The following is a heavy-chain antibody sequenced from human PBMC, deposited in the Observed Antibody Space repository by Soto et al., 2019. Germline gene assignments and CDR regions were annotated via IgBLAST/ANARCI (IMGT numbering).Heavy chain of an antibody. D-gene: IGHD2-2*01. Sequence: QVQLVQSGAEVKKPGASVKVSCKASGYTFTSHGISWVRQAPGQGLEWMGWISAYNGNTNYAQKLQGRVTMTTDTSTSTAYMELRSLRSDDTAVYYCARDCISTNCYGYGWQNWFDPWGQGTLVTVSS. J-gene: IGHJ5*02. CDR1: GYTFTSHG. CDR3: ARDCISTNCYGYGWQNWFDP. V-gene: IGHV1-18*01. CDR2: ISAYNGNT.